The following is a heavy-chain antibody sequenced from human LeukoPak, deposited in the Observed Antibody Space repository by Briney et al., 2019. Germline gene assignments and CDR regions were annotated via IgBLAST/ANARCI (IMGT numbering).Heavy chain of an antibody. CDR1: GGSISSSSYY. V-gene: IGHV4-39*01. CDR2: IYYSGST. J-gene: IGHJ4*02. CDR3: ARHRGVFYGCFDY. D-gene: IGHD2/OR15-2a*01. Sequence: PSETLSLTCTVSGGSISSSSYYWGWIRQPPGKGLEWIGSIYYSGSTYYNPSLKSRVTISVDTSKNQFSLKLSSVTAADTAVYYCARHRGVFYGCFDYWGQGTLVTVSS.